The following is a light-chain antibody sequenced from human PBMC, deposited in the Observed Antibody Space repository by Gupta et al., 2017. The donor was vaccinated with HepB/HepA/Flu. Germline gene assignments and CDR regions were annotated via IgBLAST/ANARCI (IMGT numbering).Light chain of an antibody. Sequence: EIVLTQSPATLSLSPGERATPSCRASQSVNIYLAWYQQKPGQAPRLLIYDASNRATGIPARFSGSGSGTDFTLTISSLEPEDFAVYYCQHRSNWPPLTFGGGTKVEIK. CDR3: QHRSNWPPLT. CDR1: QSVNIY. CDR2: DAS. J-gene: IGKJ4*01. V-gene: IGKV3-11*01.